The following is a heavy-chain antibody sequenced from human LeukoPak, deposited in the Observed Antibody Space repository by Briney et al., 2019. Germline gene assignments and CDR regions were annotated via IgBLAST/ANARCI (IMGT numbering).Heavy chain of an antibody. CDR1: GGSISSSSYY. D-gene: IGHD4-17*01. V-gene: IGHV4-39*07. Sequence: SETLSLTCTVSGGSISSSSYYWGWIRQPPGKGLEWIGSIYYSGSTYYNPSLKSRVTISVDTSKNQFSLKLSSVTAADTAVYYCARVHTVTKDPFDYWGQGTLVTVSS. CDR3: ARVHTVTKDPFDY. CDR2: IYYSGST. J-gene: IGHJ4*02.